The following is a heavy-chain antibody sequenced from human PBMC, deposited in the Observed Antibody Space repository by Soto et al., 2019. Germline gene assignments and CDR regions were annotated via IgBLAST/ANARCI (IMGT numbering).Heavy chain of an antibody. J-gene: IGHJ3*02. V-gene: IGHV4-34*01. D-gene: IGHD3-3*01. CDR3: ARGPSVLRDFWSGYYRPDAFDI. CDR1: GGSFSGYY. CDR2: INHSGST. Sequence: QVQLQQWGAGLLKPSETLSLTCAVYGGSFSGYYWSWIRQPPGKGLEWLGEINHSGSTNYNPSLKSRVTISVDTSKNQFPLKLSSVTAADTAVYYCARGPSVLRDFWSGYYRPDAFDIWGQGTMVTVSS.